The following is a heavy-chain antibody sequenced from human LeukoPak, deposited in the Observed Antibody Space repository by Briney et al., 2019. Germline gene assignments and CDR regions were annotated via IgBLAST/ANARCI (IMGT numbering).Heavy chain of an antibody. CDR3: ARSLYDFWSGYLVY. CDR1: GGTFISYA. Sequence: SVKVSCKASGGTFISYAISWVRQAPGQGLEWMGGIIPIFGTANYAQKFQGRVTITADESTSTAYMELSSLRSEDTAVYYCARSLYDFWSGYLVYWGQGTLVTVSS. V-gene: IGHV1-69*13. D-gene: IGHD3-3*01. J-gene: IGHJ4*02. CDR2: IIPIFGTA.